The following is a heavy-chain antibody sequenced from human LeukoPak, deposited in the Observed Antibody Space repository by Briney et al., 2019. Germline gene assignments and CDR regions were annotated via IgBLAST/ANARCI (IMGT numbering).Heavy chain of an antibody. CDR1: GDSIISLDL. CDR3: AGLVGRYSSGLYYYYFDY. CDR2: MYLSGTT. V-gene: IGHV4-4*02. J-gene: IGHJ4*02. D-gene: IGHD3-22*01. Sequence: SETLSLTCTVSGDSIISLDLWSWVRQPPGKGLEWIGEMYLSGTTHSNPSVKSRVTISIDKSKNQFFLNLSSVTAADTAVYYCAGLVGRYSSGLYYYYFDYWGQGTLVTVSS.